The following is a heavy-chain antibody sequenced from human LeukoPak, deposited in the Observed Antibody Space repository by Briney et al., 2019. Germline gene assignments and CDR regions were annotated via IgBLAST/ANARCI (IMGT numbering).Heavy chain of an antibody. Sequence: GGSLRLSCAASVFTFSSYSMKWVRQAPGRGLEWVSSIRSSSSYIYYADSVKGRFTISRDNAKNSLYLQMNSLRAEDTAVYYCARRAGAYSHPYDYWGQGTLVTVSS. CDR3: ARRAGAYSHPYDY. CDR1: VFTFSSYS. J-gene: IGHJ4*02. V-gene: IGHV3-21*04. CDR2: IRSSSSYI. D-gene: IGHD4/OR15-4a*01.